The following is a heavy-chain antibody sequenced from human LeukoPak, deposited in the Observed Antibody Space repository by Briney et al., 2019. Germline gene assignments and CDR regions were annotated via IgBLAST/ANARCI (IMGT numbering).Heavy chain of an antibody. V-gene: IGHV5-51*01. CDR1: GYSFTNYW. CDR3: ARHPSDYGDYLYYFDY. CDR2: IYPGDSDT. Sequence: GESLKISCKGSGYSFTNYWIAWVRQVPGKGLEWMGIIYPGDSDTRYSPSFQGQVTISADKSISTAYLQWSSLKASDTALYYCARHPSDYGDYLYYFDYWGQGTLVTVSS. J-gene: IGHJ4*02. D-gene: IGHD4-17*01.